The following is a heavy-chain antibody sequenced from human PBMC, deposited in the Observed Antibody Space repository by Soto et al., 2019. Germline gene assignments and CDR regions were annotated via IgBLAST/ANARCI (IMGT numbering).Heavy chain of an antibody. CDR1: GFTFSGRS. CDR3: ARGWFGPDV. Sequence: EVQLVESGGGLVQPGGSLRLSCAASGFTFSGRSVHWVRQAPGKGLEWVSGIDEVGTDSTYADSVKGRFTSSRDNAKNTVYLQMNSLRVEDMAVYYCARGWFGPDVWGKGTTVTVSS. J-gene: IGHJ6*03. CDR2: IDEVGTDS. V-gene: IGHV3-74*01. D-gene: IGHD3-10*01.